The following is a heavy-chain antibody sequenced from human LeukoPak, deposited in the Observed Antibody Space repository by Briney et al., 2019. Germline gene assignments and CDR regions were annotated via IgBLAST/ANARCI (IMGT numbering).Heavy chain of an antibody. V-gene: IGHV3-53*01. D-gene: IGHD6-13*01. J-gene: IGHJ4*02. CDR1: GFTVSSNY. CDR2: IYGGVST. Sequence: PGGSLRLSCAVSGFTVSSNYMSWVRQAPGKGLEWVSVIYGGVSTSYADSVKGRFTISRDNSKNTVYLQMNSLRAEDTAVYYCAKLRSGGPAAGNYWGQGTLVTVSS. CDR3: AKLRSGGPAAGNY.